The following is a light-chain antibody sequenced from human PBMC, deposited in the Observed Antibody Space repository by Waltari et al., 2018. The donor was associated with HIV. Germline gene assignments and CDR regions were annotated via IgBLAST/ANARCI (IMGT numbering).Light chain of an antibody. Sequence: QPVLTQPPSASASLGASVTLTCTLSSGYSNYKVDWYQQRPGKGPRFGMRVGTGGIVGAKGDGIPCRFSVLGSGLNRYLTIKNIQEEDESDYHCGADHGSGSNFRWVFGGGTKLTVL. CDR3: GADHGSGSNFRWV. CDR2: VGTGGIVG. CDR1: SGYSNYK. V-gene: IGLV9-49*01. J-gene: IGLJ3*02.